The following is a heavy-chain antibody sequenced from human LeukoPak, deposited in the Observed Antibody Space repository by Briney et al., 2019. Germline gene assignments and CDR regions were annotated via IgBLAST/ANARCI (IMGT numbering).Heavy chain of an antibody. CDR2: IWYDGSNK. D-gene: IGHD6-13*01. J-gene: IGHJ4*02. CDR1: GFTFSSYG. Sequence: GGSLRLSCAGSGFTFSSYGMHWVRQAPGKGLEWVAVIWYDGSNKYYADSVKGRFTISRDNSKNTLYLQMNSLRAEDTAVYYCARGAAEPLFDYWGQGTLVTVSS. CDR3: ARGAAEPLFDY. V-gene: IGHV3-33*01.